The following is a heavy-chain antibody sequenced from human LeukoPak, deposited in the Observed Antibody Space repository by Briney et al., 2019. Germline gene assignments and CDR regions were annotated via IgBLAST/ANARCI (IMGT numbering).Heavy chain of an antibody. V-gene: IGHV4-34*01. Sequence: SETLSLTCAVYGGSFSGYYWSWIRQPPGKGLEWIGEINHSGSTNYNPSLKSRVTISVDTSKNQFSLKLSSVTAADTAVYYCARLDGSGSYDLYYFDYWGQGTLVTVSS. CDR2: INHSGST. D-gene: IGHD3-10*01. CDR3: ARLDGSGSYDLYYFDY. J-gene: IGHJ4*02. CDR1: GGSFSGYY.